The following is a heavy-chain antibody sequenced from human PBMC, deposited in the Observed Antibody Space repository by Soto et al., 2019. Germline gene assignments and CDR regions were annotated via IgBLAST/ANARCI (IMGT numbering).Heavy chain of an antibody. D-gene: IGHD6-25*01. CDR3: ARYRGGRFYFSY. CDR2: IYYTGST. Sequence: PSETLSLTCTVSGGSISRYYWSWIRQPPGKGLEWIGYIYYTGSTNYNPSLKSRVTISVDTSKNQFSLKLSSVTAADTAVYYCARYRGGRFYFSYWGQGTLVTVSS. J-gene: IGHJ4*02. V-gene: IGHV4-59*12. CDR1: GGSISRYY.